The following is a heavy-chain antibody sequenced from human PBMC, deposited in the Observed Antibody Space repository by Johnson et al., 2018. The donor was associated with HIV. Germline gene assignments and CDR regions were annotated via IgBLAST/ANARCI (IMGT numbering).Heavy chain of an antibody. J-gene: IGHJ3*02. CDR2: MSYDGSNK. CDR1: GFTVSSNY. CDR3: ARAGGSDAFDM. V-gene: IGHV3-30-3*01. Sequence: QVQLVESGGGLIQPGGSLRLSCAASGFTVSSNYMSWVRQAPGKGLEWVAVMSYDGSNKYYADSVKGRFTISRDNSKNTLYLQMNSLRAEDTAVYYCARAGGSDAFDMWGQGTMVTVSS.